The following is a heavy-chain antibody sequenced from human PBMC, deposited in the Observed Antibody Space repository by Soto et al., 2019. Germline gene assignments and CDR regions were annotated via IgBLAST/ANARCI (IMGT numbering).Heavy chain of an antibody. J-gene: IGHJ4*02. CDR3: ARGAPSLELRHY. V-gene: IGHV1-46*01. CDR1: GYTFTSTW. Sequence: ASVKVSCKASGYTFTSTWMYWVRQAPGQGLEWMGIINPSGGSTSYAQKFQGRVTMTRDTSTSTVYMELSSLRSEDTAVYYCARGAPSLELRHYWGQGTLVTVSS. CDR2: INPSGGST. D-gene: IGHD1-7*01.